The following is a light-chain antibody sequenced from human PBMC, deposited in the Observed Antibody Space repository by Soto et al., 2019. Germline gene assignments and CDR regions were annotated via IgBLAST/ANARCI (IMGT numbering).Light chain of an antibody. V-gene: IGLV2-8*01. CDR2: EVS. J-gene: IGLJ1*01. CDR3: SSYAGSYTYV. CDR1: SSDVGCYNY. Sequence: QSALTQPPSASGFPGQSVTISCTGTSSDVGCYNYVSWYQHHPGKAPKLMIHEVSKRPSGVPGRFSGSKSGNTASLTVSGLQAEDEAYYYYSSYAGSYTYVFVNGTKVTVL.